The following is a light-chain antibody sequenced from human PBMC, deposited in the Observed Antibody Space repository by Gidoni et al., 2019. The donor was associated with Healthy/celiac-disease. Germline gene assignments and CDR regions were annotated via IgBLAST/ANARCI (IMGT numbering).Light chain of an antibody. CDR1: QSLLHSNGYNY. CDR3: MQALQTPDT. Sequence: DIVMTQSPLSLPVTPGEPASISCRSSQSLLHSNGYNYLDWYLQEPGQSPQLLIYLGSNRDSGVPDRFSGSGSGTDFTLKISRVEAEDVGVYYCMQALQTPDTFGQGTKLEIK. V-gene: IGKV2-28*01. J-gene: IGKJ2*01. CDR2: LGS.